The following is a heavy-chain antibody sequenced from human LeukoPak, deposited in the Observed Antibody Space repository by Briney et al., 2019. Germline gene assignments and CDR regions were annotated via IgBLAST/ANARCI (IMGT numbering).Heavy chain of an antibody. Sequence: PGGSLRLSCAASGFPFNNYWMHWVRDAPGKGLVWVSSINTDGRTTRYAASVQGRFTISRDNAKNTLYLQMNSLRVDDTAVYYCARAGASGWYAAGWFDPWGQGTLVTVSS. D-gene: IGHD6-19*01. CDR3: ARAGASGWYAAGWFDP. CDR1: GFPFNNYW. J-gene: IGHJ5*02. CDR2: INTDGRTT. V-gene: IGHV3-74*01.